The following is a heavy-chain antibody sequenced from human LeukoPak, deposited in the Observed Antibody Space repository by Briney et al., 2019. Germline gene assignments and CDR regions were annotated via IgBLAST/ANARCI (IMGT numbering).Heavy chain of an antibody. Sequence: PGGSLRLSCAASGFTFSTYTMNWVRQAPGKGLEWVSSITSIGPYIYYAGSVKGRFTISRDNAKNSLYLQMNSLRAEDTAVYYCARTTYYDFWSGSYSSSRVYYYMDVWGKGTTVIVSS. V-gene: IGHV3-21*01. D-gene: IGHD3-3*01. CDR2: ITSIGPYI. CDR3: ARTTYYDFWSGSYSSSRVYYYMDV. J-gene: IGHJ6*03. CDR1: GFTFSTYT.